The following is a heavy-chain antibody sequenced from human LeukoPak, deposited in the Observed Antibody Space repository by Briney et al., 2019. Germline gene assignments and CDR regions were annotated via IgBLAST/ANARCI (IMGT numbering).Heavy chain of an antibody. J-gene: IGHJ4*02. Sequence: PGGSLRLSCAASGFTFSSYAMSWVRQAPGKGLEWVSSMSGSGGSTYYADSVKGRFTISRYNSKNTLYLQMNSLRAEDTAVYYCAKTPPPYCGGDCYKDWGQGTLVTVSS. D-gene: IGHD2-21*02. CDR1: GFTFSSYA. CDR2: MSGSGGST. V-gene: IGHV3-23*01. CDR3: AKTPPPYCGGDCYKD.